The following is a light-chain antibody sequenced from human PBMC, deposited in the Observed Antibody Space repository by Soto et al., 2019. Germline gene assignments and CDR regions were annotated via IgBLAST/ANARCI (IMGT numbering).Light chain of an antibody. J-gene: IGKJ4*01. CDR3: QQLNSYPLT. V-gene: IGKV1-33*01. Sequence: DIQMTQSPSSLSASVGDRVTITCQASQDITNSLNWYQQKSGKAPKLLIYDASNLETGVPSRFSGSGSGTDFTLTISSLQPEDFATYYCQQLNSYPLTFGGGTKVEIK. CDR2: DAS. CDR1: QDITNS.